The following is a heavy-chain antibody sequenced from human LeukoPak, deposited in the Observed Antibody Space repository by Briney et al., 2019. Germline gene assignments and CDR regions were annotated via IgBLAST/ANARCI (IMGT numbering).Heavy chain of an antibody. J-gene: IGHJ3*02. CDR1: GFTFSSYA. CDR3: ARDRVSERLPSHDAFDI. Sequence: PGGSLRLSCAASGFTFSSYAMSGVRQAPGKGLEWVSSISSSSHYIYYTDSVKGRFTISRDNAKNSLYLHMNSLRAEDTAVYYCARDRVSERLPSHDAFDIWGQGTMVTVSS. D-gene: IGHD1-26*01. CDR2: ISSSSHYI. V-gene: IGHV3-21*01.